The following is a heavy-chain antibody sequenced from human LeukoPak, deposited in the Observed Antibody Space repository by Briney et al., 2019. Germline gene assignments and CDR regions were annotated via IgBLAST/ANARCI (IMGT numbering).Heavy chain of an antibody. V-gene: IGHV3-21*01. CDR3: ARDRIYNRDYYGMDV. J-gene: IGHJ6*02. D-gene: IGHD2-15*01. CDR2: ISSSSSYI. CDR1: GFTFSSYS. Sequence: GGSLRLSCAASGFTFSSYSMNWVRQAPGKGLEWVSSISSSSSYIYYADSVKGRFTISRDNAKNSLYLQMNSLRAEDTAVYYCARDRIYNRDYYGMDVWGQGTTVTVSS.